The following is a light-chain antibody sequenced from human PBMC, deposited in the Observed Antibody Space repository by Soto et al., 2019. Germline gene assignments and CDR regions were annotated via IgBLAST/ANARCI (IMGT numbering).Light chain of an antibody. Sequence: QSMLTQAPSASGAPGQRVTISCSGSSSNIGSKTVNWYQQLPGMAPKLLIFNNHQRPSGVPDRFSGSKSGTSASLAISGLQSEDEADYYCAAWDDSLNACVFGTGTKLTVL. CDR1: SSNIGSKT. CDR2: NNH. J-gene: IGLJ1*01. V-gene: IGLV1-44*01. CDR3: AAWDDSLNACV.